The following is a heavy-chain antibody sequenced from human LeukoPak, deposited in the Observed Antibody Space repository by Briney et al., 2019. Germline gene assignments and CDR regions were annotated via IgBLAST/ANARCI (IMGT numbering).Heavy chain of an antibody. CDR1: GFTFSNYS. CDR3: ARGPRRYGDPEGIDY. V-gene: IGHV3-48*04. J-gene: IGHJ4*02. D-gene: IGHD4-17*01. CDR2: ISSSGSTI. Sequence: QTGGSLRLSCAASGFTFSNYSMNWVRQAPGKGLEWVSYISSSGSTIYYADSVKGRFTISRDNAKNSLYLQMNSLRAEDTAVYYCARGPRRYGDPEGIDYWGQGTLVTVSS.